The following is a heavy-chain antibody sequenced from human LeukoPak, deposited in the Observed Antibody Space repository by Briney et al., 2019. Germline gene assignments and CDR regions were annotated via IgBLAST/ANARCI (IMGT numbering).Heavy chain of an antibody. D-gene: IGHD6-13*01. CDR2: ISGSGDDT. V-gene: IGHV3-23*01. CDR1: AFTFNNYA. J-gene: IGHJ4*02. Sequence: GGSLRLSCAASAFTFNNYAMNWVRQAPGKGLEWVSSISGSGDDTYYADSVKGRFTISRDNSKNTVFLQMNSLGAEDTAIYFCAKEILPYTTSWFSGLDYWGQGILVTVSS. CDR3: AKEILPYTTSWFSGLDY.